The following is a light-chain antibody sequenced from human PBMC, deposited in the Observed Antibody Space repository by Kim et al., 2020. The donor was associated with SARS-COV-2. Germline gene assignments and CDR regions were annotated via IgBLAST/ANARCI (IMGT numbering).Light chain of an antibody. CDR1: SLRSYY. V-gene: IGLV3-19*01. CDR3: NSRDSNDNVV. J-gene: IGLJ2*01. Sequence: SSELTQDPAVYVALGQTVRITCQGDSLRSYYATWYQQKPGQAPILVIYGKNNRSSGIPDRFSGSSSGNTASLTITGTQAGDEADYYCNSRDSNDNVVFGGGTKLTVL. CDR2: GKN.